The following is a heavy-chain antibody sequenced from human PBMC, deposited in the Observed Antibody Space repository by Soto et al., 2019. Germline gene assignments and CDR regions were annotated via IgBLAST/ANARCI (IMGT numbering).Heavy chain of an antibody. J-gene: IGHJ4*02. V-gene: IGHV4-4*02. Sequence: QLPLQESGPRLVRPSGTLSLTSTVSSGSISTANWWSWVRQPPGRGLEWIGEIYHSGSTNYNLSLKSRVTLSVDKSKNQFSLSLTSVTAADTAIYYCARRGGGVVLAATTPFDYWGQGTLVTVSS. CDR1: SGSISTANW. CDR2: IYHSGST. CDR3: ARRGGGVVLAATTPFDY. D-gene: IGHD2-15*01.